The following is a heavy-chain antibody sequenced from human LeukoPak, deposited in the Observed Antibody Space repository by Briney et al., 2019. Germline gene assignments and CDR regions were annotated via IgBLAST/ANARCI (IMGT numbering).Heavy chain of an antibody. CDR3: ARTLIVVVPAGSWFDP. CDR1: GGSISSYY. D-gene: IGHD2-2*01. CDR2: IYYSGST. V-gene: IGHV4-59*12. J-gene: IGHJ5*02. Sequence: PSETLSLTCTVSGGSISSYYWSWIRQPPGKGLEWIGYIYYSGSTNYNPSLKSRVTISVDTSKNQFSLKLSSVTAADTAVYYCARTLIVVVPAGSWFDPWGQGTLVTVSS.